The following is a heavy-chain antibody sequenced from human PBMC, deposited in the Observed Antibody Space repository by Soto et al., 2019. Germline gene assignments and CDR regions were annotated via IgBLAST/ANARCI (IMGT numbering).Heavy chain of an antibody. D-gene: IGHD4-17*01. CDR2: IYYSGST. V-gene: IGHV4-59*01. Sequence: SETLSLTCTVSGGSISSYYWSWIRQPPGKGLEWIGYIYYSGSTNYNPSLKSRVTISVGTSKNQFSLKLSSVTAADTAVYYCARVRPMTTVTNYYYYYYMDVWGKGTTVTVSS. CDR1: GGSISSYY. J-gene: IGHJ6*03. CDR3: ARVRPMTTVTNYYYYYYMDV.